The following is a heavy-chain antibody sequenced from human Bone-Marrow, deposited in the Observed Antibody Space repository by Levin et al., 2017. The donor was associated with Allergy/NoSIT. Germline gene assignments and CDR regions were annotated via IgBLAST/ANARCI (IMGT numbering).Heavy chain of an antibody. CDR1: GASISSYY. J-gene: IGHJ1*01. V-gene: IGHV4-59*01. Sequence: SQTLSLTCSVSGASISSYYWAWIRPPPGKGLEWIGDIHSDGNTNYNPSLKSRVTISMDTSKNQFSLRLSSVTAADTAVYYCARTRYDSEGYNYFQNWGQGTLVTVSS. CDR3: ARTRYDSEGYNYFQN. D-gene: IGHD3-22*01. CDR2: IHSDGNT.